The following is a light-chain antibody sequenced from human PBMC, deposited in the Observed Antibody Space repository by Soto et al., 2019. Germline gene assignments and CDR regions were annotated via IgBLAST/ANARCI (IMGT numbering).Light chain of an antibody. CDR3: HQYYSTPFT. CDR1: QSVVFSSNNKNY. Sequence: DIVMTQSPDSLAVSLGERATINCKSSQSVVFSSNNKNYLAWYQQKPRQPPKLLIYWASTRESGVPDRFSGSGSGTDFTLTISSLQAEDVAVYYCHQYYSTPFTFGPGTKVDIK. V-gene: IGKV4-1*01. J-gene: IGKJ3*01. CDR2: WAS.